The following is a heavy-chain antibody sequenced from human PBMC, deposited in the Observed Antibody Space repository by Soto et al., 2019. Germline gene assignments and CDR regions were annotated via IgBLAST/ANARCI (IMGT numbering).Heavy chain of an antibody. J-gene: IGHJ4*02. D-gene: IGHD3-22*01. CDR3: ARDYYESSGYYRAFDN. V-gene: IGHV4-61*01. CDR2: IYYSGST. Sequence: SXTCTVSSGSVSSGSYYWSWIRQPPGKGLEWIGYIYYSGSTNYNPSLKSRVTISVDTSKNQFSLKLRSVTAADTAVYYCARDYYESSGYYRAFDNWGQGTLVTVSS. CDR1: SGSVSSGSYY.